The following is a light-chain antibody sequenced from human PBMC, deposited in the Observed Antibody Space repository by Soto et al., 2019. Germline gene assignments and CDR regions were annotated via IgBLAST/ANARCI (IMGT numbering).Light chain of an antibody. V-gene: IGLV2-11*01. CDR2: DVS. CDR1: SSDVGAYNY. Sequence: QSALTQPRSVSGSPGQSVTISCTGTSSDVGAYNYVSWYQQHPGKATKFMIYDVSKRPSGVPDRFFGSKSGNTASLTISGLQAEDEADYYCCSYAGRYVYVFGTGTKLTVL. J-gene: IGLJ1*01. CDR3: CSYAGRYVYV.